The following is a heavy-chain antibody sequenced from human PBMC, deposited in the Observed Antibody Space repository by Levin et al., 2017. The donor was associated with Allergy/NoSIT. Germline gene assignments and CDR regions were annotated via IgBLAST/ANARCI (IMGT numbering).Heavy chain of an antibody. J-gene: IGHJ6*02. CDR1: GGSFSGYY. CDR3: AKLAGNYYYYAMDV. V-gene: IGHV4-34*01. Sequence: GSLRLSCAVYGGSFSGYYWSWIRQPPGKGLEWIGEINHSGSTNYNPSLKSRVTISVDTSKNQFSLKVSSVTAADTAVYYCAKLAGNYYYYAMDVWGQGTTVTVSS. D-gene: IGHD2-15*01. CDR2: INHSGST.